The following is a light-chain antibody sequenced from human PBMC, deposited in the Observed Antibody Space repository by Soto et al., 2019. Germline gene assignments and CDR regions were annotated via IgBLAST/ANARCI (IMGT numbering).Light chain of an antibody. V-gene: IGLV4-69*01. CDR3: QTWDTGARVV. CDR1: SGHSSYA. J-gene: IGLJ2*01. Sequence: QLVLTQSPSASASLGASVKLTCTLSSGHSSYAIAWHQQQPEKGPRYLMKLSSDGSHSKGDGIPDRFSGSSSGAERYLTISGPKSEEEADYYCQTWDTGARVVFGGGTKLPVL. CDR2: LSSDGSH.